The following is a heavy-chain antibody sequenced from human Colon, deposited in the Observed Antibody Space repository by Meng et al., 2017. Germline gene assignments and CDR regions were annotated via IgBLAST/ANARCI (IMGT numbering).Heavy chain of an antibody. D-gene: IGHD3-22*01. CDR1: NGPISNYY. CDR2: IYSSGTT. J-gene: IGHJ3*02. CDR3: TRDFQYSDSSDSYGDAFDI. V-gene: IGHV4-59*01. Sequence: SETLSLTCTASNGPISNYYWSWIRQSPGKGLEWIGFIYSSGTTNYNPSLKGRVKISLDRAKNQFSLRVSSVTAADTAVYYCTRDFQYSDSSDSYGDAFDIWGQGTMVTVSS.